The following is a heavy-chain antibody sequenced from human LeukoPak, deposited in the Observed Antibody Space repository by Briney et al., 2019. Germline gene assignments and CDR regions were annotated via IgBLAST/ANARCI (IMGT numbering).Heavy chain of an antibody. Sequence: GGSLRLSCAASGFTFSTQWMSWVRQAPGKGLEWVAIVNQGGTEKYYVDSVKGRFTISRDNAENSLYLQMNSLRAEDTAVYYCAKDLHYGSADYWGQGTLVTVSS. CDR2: VNQGGTEK. J-gene: IGHJ4*02. CDR3: AKDLHYGSADY. D-gene: IGHD3-10*01. V-gene: IGHV3-7*01. CDR1: GFTFSTQW.